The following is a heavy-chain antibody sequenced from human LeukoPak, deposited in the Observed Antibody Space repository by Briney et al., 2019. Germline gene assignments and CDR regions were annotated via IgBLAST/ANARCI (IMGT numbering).Heavy chain of an antibody. CDR1: GFTFRNYW. J-gene: IGHJ6*03. Sequence: GGSLRLSCAASGFTFRNYWMRWVRQAPGKGLEWVANIKEDGSEKYYVDSVKGRFTISRDNAKNSLYLQMNSLRAEDTALYYCARGGSGSPLPGWYYYYMDVWGKGTTVTVSS. D-gene: IGHD3-10*01. V-gene: IGHV3-7*03. CDR3: ARGGSGSPLPGWYYYYMDV. CDR2: IKEDGSEK.